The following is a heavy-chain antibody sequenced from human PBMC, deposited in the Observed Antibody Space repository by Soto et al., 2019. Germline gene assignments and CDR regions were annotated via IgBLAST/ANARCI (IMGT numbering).Heavy chain of an antibody. D-gene: IGHD3-9*01. CDR2: ISAYNGNT. J-gene: IGHJ4*02. CDR3: ARAPYYDILTGYYRLGPLDH. CDR1: GYTFNSYG. Sequence: QVQLVQSGAEVKKPGASVKVSCKASGYTFNSYGISWVRQAPGQGLEWMGWISAYNGNTNYAQKLQGRVTMTTDTSTSTAYMELRSLRSDDTAVYYCARAPYYDILTGYYRLGPLDHWGQGTLVTVSS. V-gene: IGHV1-18*01.